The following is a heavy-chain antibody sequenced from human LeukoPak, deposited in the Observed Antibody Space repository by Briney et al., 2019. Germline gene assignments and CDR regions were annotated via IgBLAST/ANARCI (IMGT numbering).Heavy chain of an antibody. CDR3: ARWSGSYLAYWYFDF. D-gene: IGHD1-26*01. CDR1: GGSLSSYC. CDR2: IYYSGST. Sequence: SETLSLTCTVSGGSLSSYCWSWIRQPPGKRLEWIGYIYYSGSTNYNPSLKSRVTISVDTSKNQFSLKLSSVTAADTAVYYCARWSGSYLAYWYFDFWGRGTLVTVSS. J-gene: IGHJ2*01. V-gene: IGHV4-59*01.